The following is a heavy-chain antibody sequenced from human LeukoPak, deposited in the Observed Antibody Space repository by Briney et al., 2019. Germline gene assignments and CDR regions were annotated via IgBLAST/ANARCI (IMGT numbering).Heavy chain of an antibody. J-gene: IGHJ4*02. CDR2: ISDDGIKK. CDR3: AKDFNWASDY. V-gene: IGHV3-30*01. Sequence: GGSLRLSCAASGFTFSDYAMHWVRQAPGKGLEWVAIISDDGIKKYYADSKKGRFTISRDNSKNTLFLQVNGLRPDDTAVYHCAKDFNWASDYWGQGTLVTVSS. D-gene: IGHD2-2*01. CDR1: GFTFSDYA.